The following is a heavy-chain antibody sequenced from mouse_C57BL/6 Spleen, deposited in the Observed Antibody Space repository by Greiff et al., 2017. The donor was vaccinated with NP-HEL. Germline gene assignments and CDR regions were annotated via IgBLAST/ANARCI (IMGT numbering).Heavy chain of an antibody. J-gene: IGHJ2*01. CDR2: IYPRSGNT. CDR3: ARYGSSGYVEDY. D-gene: IGHD3-2*02. CDR1: GYTFTSYG. V-gene: IGHV1-81*01. Sequence: VQLQQSGAELARPGASVKLSCKASGYTFTSYGISWVKQRTGQGLEWIGEIYPRSGNTYYNEKFKGKATLTADKSSSTAYMELRSLTSEDSAVYFCARYGSSGYVEDYWGQGTTLTVSS.